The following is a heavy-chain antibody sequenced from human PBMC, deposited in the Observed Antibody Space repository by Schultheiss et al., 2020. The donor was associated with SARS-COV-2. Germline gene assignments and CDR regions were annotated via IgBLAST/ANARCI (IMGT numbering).Heavy chain of an antibody. D-gene: IGHD3-3*01. CDR2: IYYSGST. Sequence: GSLRLSCTVSGGSISSYYWSWIRQHPGKGLEWIGYIYYSGSTYYNPSLKSRVTISVDTSKNQFSLKLSSVTAADTAVYYCARVRRSGYYYYYGMDVWGQGTTVTVSS. CDR1: GGSISSYY. J-gene: IGHJ6*02. V-gene: IGHV4-59*01. CDR3: ARVRRSGYYYYYGMDV.